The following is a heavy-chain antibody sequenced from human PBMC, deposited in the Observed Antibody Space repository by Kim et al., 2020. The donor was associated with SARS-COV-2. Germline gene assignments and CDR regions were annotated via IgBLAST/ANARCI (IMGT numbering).Heavy chain of an antibody. D-gene: IGHD6-13*01. CDR1: GFTFNNAW. CDR3: TTYRVIVSSSDDYYYYYDMDV. CDR2: IKSNTDGGKT. V-gene: IGHV3-15*01. J-gene: IGHJ6*02. Sequence: GGSLRLSCAASGFTFNNAWMSWVRQAPGKGLEWVCRIKSNTDGGKTDYAAPVQGRFTISSDDSTNTLNLQMNSLKTEDTAVYYCTTYRVIVSSSDDYYYYYDMDVWGQGATVTVSS.